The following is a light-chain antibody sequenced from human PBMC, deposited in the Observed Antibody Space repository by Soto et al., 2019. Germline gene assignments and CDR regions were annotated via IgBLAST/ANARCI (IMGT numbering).Light chain of an antibody. V-gene: IGKV3-15*01. J-gene: IGKJ2*01. CDR3: QQYNNWPPYT. CDR1: QSVASTY. Sequence: IVLTQSPATLSVSPGERVTLSCRASQSVASTYLDWYQQRPGQAPRLLISGASTRATVIPARFTGGGSGTEFTITISSLQSEDFAVYYCQQYNNWPPYTFGQGTKLEIK. CDR2: GAS.